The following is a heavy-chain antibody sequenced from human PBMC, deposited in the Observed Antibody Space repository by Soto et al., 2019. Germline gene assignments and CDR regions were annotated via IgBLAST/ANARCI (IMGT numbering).Heavy chain of an antibody. CDR1: GGTFSSYT. CDR2: IIPILGIA. Sequence: QVQLVQSGAEVKKPGSSVKVSCKASGGTFSSYTISWVRQAPGQGLEWMGRIIPILGIANYVQKFQGRVTITADKSTSTAYMELSSLRSEDTAVYYCARAADYGDYFDYWGQGTLVTVSS. V-gene: IGHV1-69*02. J-gene: IGHJ4*02. D-gene: IGHD4-17*01. CDR3: ARAADYGDYFDY.